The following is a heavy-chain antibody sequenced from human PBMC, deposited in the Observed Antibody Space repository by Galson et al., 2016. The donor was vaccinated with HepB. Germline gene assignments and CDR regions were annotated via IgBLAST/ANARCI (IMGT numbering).Heavy chain of an antibody. Sequence: SVKVSCKASGYTFMRNGISWVRQAPGQGLEWMGWISAYNDNRNYANKLQGRVTMTIYTSTSPAYMELRNLRSYEKAVYYCARVGYCSTTSCHELDYWGQGTLVTVSS. CDR3: ARVGYCSTTSCHELDY. D-gene: IGHD2-2*01. CDR2: ISAYNDNR. J-gene: IGHJ4*02. CDR1: GYTFMRNG. V-gene: IGHV1-18*01.